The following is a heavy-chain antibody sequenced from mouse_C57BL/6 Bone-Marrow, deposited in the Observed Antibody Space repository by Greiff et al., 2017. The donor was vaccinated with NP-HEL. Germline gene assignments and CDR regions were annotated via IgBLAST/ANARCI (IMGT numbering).Heavy chain of an antibody. CDR1: GYAFSSSW. J-gene: IGHJ4*01. D-gene: IGHD1-2*01. CDR2: IYPGDGDT. Sequence: VKLQESGPELVKPGASVKISCKASGYAFSSSWMNWVKQRPGKGLEWIGRIYPGDGDTNYNGKFKGKATLTADKSSSTAYMQLSSLTSEDSAVYFCARVRHYAMDYWGQGTSVTVSS. V-gene: IGHV1-82*01. CDR3: ARVRHYAMDY.